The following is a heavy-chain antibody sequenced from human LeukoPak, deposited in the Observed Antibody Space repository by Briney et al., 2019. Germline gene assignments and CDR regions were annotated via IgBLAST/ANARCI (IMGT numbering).Heavy chain of an antibody. CDR2: MNPNSGNT. J-gene: IGHJ4*02. CDR1: GYTFTSYD. D-gene: IGHD2-15*01. CDR3: ARGLNRKCSGGSCYYFDY. Sequence: SVKVSCKASGYTFTSYDINWVRQATGQGLEWMGWMNPNSGNTGYAQKFQGRVTMTRNTSISTAYMELSSLRSEDTAVYYCARGLNRKCSGGSCYYFDYWGQGTLVTVSS. V-gene: IGHV1-8*01.